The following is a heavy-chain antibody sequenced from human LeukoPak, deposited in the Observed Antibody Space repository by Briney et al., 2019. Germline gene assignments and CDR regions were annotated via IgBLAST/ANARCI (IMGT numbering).Heavy chain of an antibody. J-gene: IGHJ4*02. D-gene: IGHD6-19*01. CDR3: ARDRGAVAGTDY. V-gene: IGHV4-61*01. Sequence: SETLSLTCTVSGGSVSSGSYYWSWIRQPPGKGLEWIGYIYYSGSTNYNPPLKSRVTISVDTSKNQFSLKLSSVTAADTAVYFCARDRGAVAGTDYWGQGTLVTVSS. CDR1: GGSVSSGSYY. CDR2: IYYSGST.